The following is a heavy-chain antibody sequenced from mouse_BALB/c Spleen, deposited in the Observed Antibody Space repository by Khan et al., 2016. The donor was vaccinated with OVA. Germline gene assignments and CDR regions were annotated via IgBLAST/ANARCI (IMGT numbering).Heavy chain of an antibody. J-gene: IGHJ4*01. V-gene: IGHV9-4*02. D-gene: IGHD2-14*01. CDR3: AGGRAGYYRHDGGDMEY. Sequence: QIQLVQSGPELKKPGETVRISCKASGYTFTTAGIQWVQQMPGKGLKWIGWIYTHSGVPNYAEDFKGRFALSSETSISTAYLQITTLKNEDEATYFCAGGRAGYYRHDGGDMEYWGQGTSVTVSS. CDR2: IYTHSGVP. CDR1: GYTFTTAG.